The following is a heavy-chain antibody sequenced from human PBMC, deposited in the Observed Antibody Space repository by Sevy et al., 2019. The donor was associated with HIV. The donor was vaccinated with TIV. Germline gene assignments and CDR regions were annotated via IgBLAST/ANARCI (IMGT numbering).Heavy chain of an antibody. CDR1: GGSFSGYY. Sequence: SETLSLTCAVYGGSFSGYYWSWIRQSPGKGLEWIGEINHSGSTNYNASLKSRVTISIDTSKNQFSLRLNSVTAADTAVYYCARVRLAAAGDAFDIWGQVTMVTVS. J-gene: IGHJ3*02. CDR3: ARVRLAAAGDAFDI. D-gene: IGHD6-13*01. CDR2: INHSGST. V-gene: IGHV4-34*01.